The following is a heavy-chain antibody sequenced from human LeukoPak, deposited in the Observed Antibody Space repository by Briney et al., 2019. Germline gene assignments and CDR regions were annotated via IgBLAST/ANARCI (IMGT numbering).Heavy chain of an antibody. V-gene: IGHV3-30*02. CDR3: AKGIAAAGRYFDY. CDR1: GFIFSSYG. Sequence: PGGSLRLSCAASGFIFSSYGMHWVRQAPGKGLEWVAFIRYDGRNKYYADSVKGRFTISRDNSKNTLYLQMNSLRAEDTAVYYCAKGIAAAGRYFDYWGQGTLVTVSS. D-gene: IGHD6-13*01. J-gene: IGHJ4*02. CDR2: IRYDGRNK.